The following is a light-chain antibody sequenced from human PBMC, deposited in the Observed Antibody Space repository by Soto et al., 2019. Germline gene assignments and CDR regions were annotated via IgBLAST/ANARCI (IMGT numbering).Light chain of an antibody. CDR1: QTVSTS. Sequence: DIQMTQSPSSLSASVGDRVTITCRASQTVSTSLNWYQQKPGKAPNLLIYAASSLQSGVPSRFSGRGSGTDFTLIISSLQPEDFATYYCQQSYSTPVTFGQGPRLEIK. J-gene: IGKJ5*01. V-gene: IGKV1-39*01. CDR2: AAS. CDR3: QQSYSTPVT.